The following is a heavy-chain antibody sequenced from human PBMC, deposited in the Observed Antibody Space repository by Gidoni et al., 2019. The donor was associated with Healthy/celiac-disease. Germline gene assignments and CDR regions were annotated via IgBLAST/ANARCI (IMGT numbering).Heavy chain of an antibody. CDR3: ARDRRESSSWYRWGSYQLGVGPDYYGMDV. D-gene: IGHD6-13*01. CDR2: INPNSGGT. J-gene: IGHJ6*02. CDR1: GYTFTGYY. Sequence: QVQLVQSGAEVKKPGASVKVSCKASGYTFTGYYMHWVRQAPGQGLEWMGWINPNSGGTNYAQKFQGRVTMTRDTSISTAYMELSRLRSDDTAVYYCARDRRESSSWYRWGSYQLGVGPDYYGMDVWGQGTTVTVSS. V-gene: IGHV1-2*02.